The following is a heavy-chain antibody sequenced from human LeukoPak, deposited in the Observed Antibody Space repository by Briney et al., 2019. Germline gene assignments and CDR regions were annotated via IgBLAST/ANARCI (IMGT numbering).Heavy chain of an antibody. Sequence: GGSLRLSCAASGFAFSSDWMNGGREGPGEGLEWVANIKQDGSERYYVDSVKGRFTISRDNAKKLLSLHMNSLRGDDTAVYYCARGWQGMWLFDQWGQGTLVTVAS. CDR2: IKQDGSER. D-gene: IGHD3-22*01. J-gene: IGHJ4*02. CDR1: GFAFSSDW. V-gene: IGHV3-7*05. CDR3: ARGWQGMWLFDQ.